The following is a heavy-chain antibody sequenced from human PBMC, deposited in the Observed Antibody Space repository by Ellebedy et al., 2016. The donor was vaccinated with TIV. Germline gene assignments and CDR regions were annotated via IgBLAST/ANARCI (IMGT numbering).Heavy chain of an antibody. V-gene: IGHV4-31*03. CDR3: AREVEYGGNSDWFDP. CDR1: GGTISSGGYY. J-gene: IGHJ5*02. D-gene: IGHD4-23*01. Sequence: SETLSLXXTVSGGTISSGGYYWSWMRQHPGKDLEWIGYIYCSGSTYYNPSLKSRVTISVDTSKNQFSLKLSSVTAADTAVYYCAREVEYGGNSDWFDPWGQGTLVTVSS. CDR2: IYCSGST.